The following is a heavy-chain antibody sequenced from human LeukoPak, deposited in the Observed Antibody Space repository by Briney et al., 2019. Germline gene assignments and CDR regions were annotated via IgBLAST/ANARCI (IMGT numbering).Heavy chain of an antibody. CDR1: GYTFTSYG. Sequence: EASVKVSCKSSGYTFTSYGISWVRPAPGQGLEWMGWISAYNGNTNYAQKLQGRVTMTTDTSTSTAYMELRSLRSDDTAVYYCALHLDTAMASPLDYWGQGTLVTVSS. J-gene: IGHJ4*02. V-gene: IGHV1-18*01. CDR3: ALHLDTAMASPLDY. D-gene: IGHD5-18*01. CDR2: ISAYNGNT.